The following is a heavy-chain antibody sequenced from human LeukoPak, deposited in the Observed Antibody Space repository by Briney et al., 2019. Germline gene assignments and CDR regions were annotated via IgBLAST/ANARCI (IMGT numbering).Heavy chain of an antibody. Sequence: GGSLRLSCAASGFTFTSYAMSWVRQAPGKGLEWVSAISCSGGSTYNADSVKGRFTISRDNSKNTLYLQMNSLRAEDTAVYYCAKRSGYDYYWFDPWGQGTLVTVSS. J-gene: IGHJ5*02. V-gene: IGHV3-23*01. CDR2: ISCSGGST. D-gene: IGHD5-12*01. CDR1: GFTFTSYA. CDR3: AKRSGYDYYWFDP.